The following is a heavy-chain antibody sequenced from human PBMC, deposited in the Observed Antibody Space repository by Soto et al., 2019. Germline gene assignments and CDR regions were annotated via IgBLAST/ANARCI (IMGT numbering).Heavy chain of an antibody. J-gene: IGHJ4*02. Sequence: QVQLEQSGAEVKKPGASVKVSCKTSGYTFTSYTLHWVRQAPGQGLEWMGWINAGNGREKYSQRFQDRVSLSPDKPATTAHMELAGLRLEITPVFYGGRGGGWVGEASFDSWGQGTQVTVSS. V-gene: IGHV1-3*01. CDR3: GRGGGWVGEASFDS. CDR2: INAGNGRE. CDR1: GYTFTSYT. D-gene: IGHD3-10*01.